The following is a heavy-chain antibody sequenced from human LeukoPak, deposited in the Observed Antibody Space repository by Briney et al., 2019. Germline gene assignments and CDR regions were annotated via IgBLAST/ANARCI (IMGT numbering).Heavy chain of an antibody. Sequence: GGSLRLSCAASGFTFSNYAMSWVRQAPGKGLKWVSAISGSGSSPHYADSVKGRFTTSRDNSKNTLYLQMNSLRAEDTAVYYCAKDREGMEPYFDYWGQGSLVTVSS. V-gene: IGHV3-23*01. D-gene: IGHD1-1*01. CDR1: GFTFSNYA. CDR3: AKDREGMEPYFDY. CDR2: ISGSGSSP. J-gene: IGHJ4*02.